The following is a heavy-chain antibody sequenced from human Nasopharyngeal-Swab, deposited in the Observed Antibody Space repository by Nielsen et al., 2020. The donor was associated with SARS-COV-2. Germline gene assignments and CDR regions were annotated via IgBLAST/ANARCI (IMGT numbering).Heavy chain of an antibody. CDR2: ISGYNGDT. V-gene: IGHV1-18*01. CDR1: GYTFISYG. D-gene: IGHD1-14*01. CDR3: ARDDGALTGHKTGIDY. J-gene: IGHJ4*02. Sequence: ASVKVSCKASGYTFISYGISWVRQAPGQGLEWMGWISGYNGDTSYAQNLQGRVTITTDTSTSTAYMELRSLRSDDTAVYYCARDDGALTGHKTGIDYWGQGTLVTVSS.